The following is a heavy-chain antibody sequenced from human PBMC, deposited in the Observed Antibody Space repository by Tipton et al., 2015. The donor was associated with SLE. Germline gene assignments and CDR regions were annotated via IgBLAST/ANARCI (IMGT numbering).Heavy chain of an antibody. D-gene: IGHD3-22*01. CDR1: GGSISSSSYH. J-gene: IGHJ3*02. CDR3: ATSDDSSGPSPDAFDI. Sequence: TLSLTCTVSGGSISSSSYHWGWIRQAPGKGLEWIGSMSYRGSTYANPSLMSRVTISVDTSKNQFSLKLSSVTAADTAVYYCATSDDSSGPSPDAFDIWGQGTMVTVSS. V-gene: IGHV4-39*07. CDR2: MSYRGST.